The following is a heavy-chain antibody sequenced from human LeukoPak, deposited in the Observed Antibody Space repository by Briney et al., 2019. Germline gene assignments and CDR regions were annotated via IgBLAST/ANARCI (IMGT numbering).Heavy chain of an antibody. J-gene: IGHJ6*02. CDR3: AKGLIAAPTSYYYYGMDV. D-gene: IGHD6-6*01. V-gene: IGHV3-23*01. CDR1: GFTFSSYA. Sequence: GGSLRLSCAASGFTFSSYAMSWVRQAPGKGLEWVSAISGSGGSTYYADSVKGRFTISRDNSKNTLYLQINSLRAEDTAVYYCAKGLIAAPTSYYYYGMDVWGQGTTVTVSS. CDR2: ISGSGGST.